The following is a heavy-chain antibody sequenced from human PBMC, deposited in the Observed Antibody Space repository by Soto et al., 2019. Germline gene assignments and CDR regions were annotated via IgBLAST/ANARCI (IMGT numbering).Heavy chain of an antibody. D-gene: IGHD3-10*01. CDR2: IYYSGST. CDR1: GVTISSGDYY. CDR3: ARDLMVRGASNYYYYGMDV. Sequence: SETLSLTCTVSGVTISSGDYYWSWIRQPPGKGLEWIGYIYYSGSTYYNPSLKSRVTISVDTSKNQFSLKLSSVTAADTAVYYCARDLMVRGASNYYYYGMDVWGQGTTVTVSS. V-gene: IGHV4-30-4*01. J-gene: IGHJ6*02.